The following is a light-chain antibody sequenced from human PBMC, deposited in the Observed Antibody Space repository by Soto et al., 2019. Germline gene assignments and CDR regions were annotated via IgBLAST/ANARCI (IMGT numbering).Light chain of an antibody. Sequence: QSALTQPPSPSGSPGQSVTISCTGTSSDVGDYKFVSWYQQHPGNAPKLLIYEVSRPPSGVPDRFAGSNSGNTASLTVSGLHDEDEEAYYSSSYVGNNAVVFGGGTKVTVL. CDR3: SSYVGNNAVV. J-gene: IGLJ2*01. CDR2: EVS. CDR1: SSDVGDYKF. V-gene: IGLV2-8*01.